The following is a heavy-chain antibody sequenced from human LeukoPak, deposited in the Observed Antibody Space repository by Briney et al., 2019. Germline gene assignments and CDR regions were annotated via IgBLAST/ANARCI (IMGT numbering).Heavy chain of an antibody. D-gene: IGHD1-14*01. J-gene: IGHJ4*02. CDR1: GITFSNYN. CDR2: ITSSSSYT. Sequence: PGGSLRLSCAAPGITFSNYNMNWVRQAPGKGLEWISAITSSSSYTFYADSVKGRFTISRDNAQNSLYLQMNSLRAEDTAVYYCAKRNYYFDYWGQGTLVTVSS. CDR3: AKRNYYFDY. V-gene: IGHV3-21*04.